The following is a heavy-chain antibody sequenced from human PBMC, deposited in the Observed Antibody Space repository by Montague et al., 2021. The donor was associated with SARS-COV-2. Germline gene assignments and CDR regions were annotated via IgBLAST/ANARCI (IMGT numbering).Heavy chain of an antibody. J-gene: IGHJ6*03. CDR2: IDWDDDK. CDR3: ARMRYYYYMDV. CDR1: GFSLSTGGMC. V-gene: IGHV2-70*01. Sequence: PALGKPTQTLTLTCTFSGFSLSTGGMCVSWIRQPPGKALEWLALIDWDDDKYYSTSLKTWLTISKDTSKNQVVLTMTNMDPVDTATYYCARMRYYYYMDVWGKGTTVTVSS.